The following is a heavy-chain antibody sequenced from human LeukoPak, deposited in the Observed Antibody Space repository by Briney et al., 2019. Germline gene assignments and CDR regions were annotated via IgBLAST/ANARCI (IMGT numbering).Heavy chain of an antibody. CDR2: IYTSGST. Sequence: PSETLSLTCTVSGGSISSGSYYWSWIRQPAGKGLEWIGRIYTSGSTNYNPSLKSRVTISVDTSKNQFSLKLSSVTAADTAVYYRARGYFDWLYGNWFDPWGQGTLVTVSS. CDR3: ARGYFDWLYGNWFDP. J-gene: IGHJ5*02. D-gene: IGHD3-9*01. V-gene: IGHV4-61*02. CDR1: GGSISSGSYY.